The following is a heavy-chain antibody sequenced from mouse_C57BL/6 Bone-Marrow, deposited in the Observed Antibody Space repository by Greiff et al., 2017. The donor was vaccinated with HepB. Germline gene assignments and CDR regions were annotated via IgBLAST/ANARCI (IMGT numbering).Heavy chain of an antibody. V-gene: IGHV1-69*01. CDR1: GYTFTSYW. CDR2: IDPSDSYT. CDR3: ARGDIITTHWYFDG. Sequence: QVQLQQPGAELVMPGASVKLSCKASGYTFTSYWMHWVKQRPGQGLEWIGEIDPSDSYTNYNQKFKGKSTLTVDKSSSTAYMQLSSLTSEDSAVYYCARGDIITTHWYFDGWGTGTTVTVSS. D-gene: IGHD1-1*01. J-gene: IGHJ1*03.